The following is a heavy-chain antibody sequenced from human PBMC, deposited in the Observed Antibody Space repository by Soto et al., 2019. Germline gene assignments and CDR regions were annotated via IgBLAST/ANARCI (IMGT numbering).Heavy chain of an antibody. J-gene: IGHJ4*02. V-gene: IGHV1-69*13. Sequence: SVKVSCKASGGTFSSYSISCVRQAPGQGLEWMGGINPIFGTTNYAQKFQGRVTIVADESTSTAYMELSSLRSEDTAVYFCARAIGNQIDYWGQGTLVTVSS. CDR2: INPIFGTT. CDR3: ARAIGNQIDY. D-gene: IGHD3-10*01. CDR1: GGTFSSYS.